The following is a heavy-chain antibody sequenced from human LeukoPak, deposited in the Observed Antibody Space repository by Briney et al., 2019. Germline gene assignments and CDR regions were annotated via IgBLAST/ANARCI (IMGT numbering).Heavy chain of an antibody. CDR3: ARGEVSASLYYFDF. J-gene: IGHJ4*02. Sequence: ASVKVSCKTSGYTFTTYGVSWVRQPPGQGLELMGWVSGYTGNTTYAERFQGRVTMTTDTSTTTVYMELTSLRSDDTAVYYCARGEVSASLYYFDFWGQGTLVTVS. CDR1: GYTFTTYG. D-gene: IGHD2-2*01. CDR2: VSGYTGNT. V-gene: IGHV1-18*01.